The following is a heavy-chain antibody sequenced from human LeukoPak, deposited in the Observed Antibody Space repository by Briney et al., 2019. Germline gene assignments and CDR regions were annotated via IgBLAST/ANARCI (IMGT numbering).Heavy chain of an antibody. V-gene: IGHV3-30*03. CDR2: ISYDGSNK. CDR3: TRGGSYSLAIGY. D-gene: IGHD1-26*01. Sequence: GGSLRLSCAASGFTFSSYGMHWVRQAPGKGLEWVAVISYDGSNKYYADSVKGRFTISRDNAKNSLYLQMNSLRAEDTAVYFCTRGGSYSLAIGYWGQGTLVTVSS. CDR1: GFTFSSYG. J-gene: IGHJ4*02.